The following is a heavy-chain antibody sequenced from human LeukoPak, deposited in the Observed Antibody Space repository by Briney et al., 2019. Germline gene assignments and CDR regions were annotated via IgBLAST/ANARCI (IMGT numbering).Heavy chain of an antibody. J-gene: IGHJ6*02. CDR2: IGSGGSTI. CDR1: GFTFSFYE. Sequence: GGSLRLSCAASGFTFSFYELNWVRQAPGKGLEWISFIGSGGSTIHYADSVEGRFTISRDNAKNSLYLQMNSLRAEDTAVYYCARSRSGLFYYGMDVWGQGTTVTVSS. V-gene: IGHV3-48*03. CDR3: ARSRSGLFYYGMDV.